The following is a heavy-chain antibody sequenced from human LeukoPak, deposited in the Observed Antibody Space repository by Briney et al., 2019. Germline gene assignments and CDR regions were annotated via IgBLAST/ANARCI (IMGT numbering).Heavy chain of an antibody. V-gene: IGHV3-21*01. CDR1: GFPFSSYS. CDR2: ISSSRSYI. D-gene: IGHD6-19*01. Sequence: GGSLALSCAPSGFPFSSYSMNWVRHPPGGGLEWGSSISSSRSYIYHAHSVKGRFTSSRDNAKNSLYLQMNSLRAEDTAVYCCASDLDLNLRIAVAGTGGFDYCGQGTLVTVSS. J-gene: IGHJ4*02. CDR3: ASDLDLNLRIAVAGTGGFDY.